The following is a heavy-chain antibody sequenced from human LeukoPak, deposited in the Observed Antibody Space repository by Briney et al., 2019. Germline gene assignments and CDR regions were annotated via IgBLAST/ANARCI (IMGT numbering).Heavy chain of an antibody. CDR2: IYFGGTT. J-gene: IGHJ1*01. D-gene: IGHD6-19*01. CDR3: SGTAVQVWL. Sequence: SETLSLTCTVSGGSINNYFWSWIRQPPGKGLEWVGYIYFGGTTNYNPSLKSRVTVPIETTKKSFPFMLTSVTAADTAVYYFSGTAVQVWLGGQGTLATVYS. V-gene: IGHV4-59*01. CDR1: GGSINNYF.